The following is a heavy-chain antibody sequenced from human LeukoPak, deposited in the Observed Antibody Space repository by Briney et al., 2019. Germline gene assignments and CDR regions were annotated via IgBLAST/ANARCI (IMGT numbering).Heavy chain of an antibody. V-gene: IGHV3-64D*09. CDR3: VKGYSSNYYSSLDP. J-gene: IGHJ5*02. CDR2: ISSNGGTT. D-gene: IGHD3-22*01. CDR1: GFTFTSFA. Sequence: GGSLRLSCSASGFTFTSFAMHWVRQAPGKGLECVSSISSNGGTTYYADSVEGRFSISKDNSKNTLYLQMSSLRPEDTAVYFCVKGYSSNYYSSLDPWGQGTLVTVSS.